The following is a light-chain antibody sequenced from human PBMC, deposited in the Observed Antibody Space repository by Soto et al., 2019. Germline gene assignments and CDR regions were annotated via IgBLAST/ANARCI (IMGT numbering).Light chain of an antibody. J-gene: IGKJ1*01. Sequence: DIQMTQSPSTLSASVGDRVTITCRASQSIRSWLAWYQQKPGKAPKLLISRASTLESGVPSRFSGSGSGTEFTLTISSLQPDDFATYYCQHYASDPWTFGQGTKVEIK. CDR1: QSIRSW. V-gene: IGKV1-5*01. CDR2: RAS. CDR3: QHYASDPWT.